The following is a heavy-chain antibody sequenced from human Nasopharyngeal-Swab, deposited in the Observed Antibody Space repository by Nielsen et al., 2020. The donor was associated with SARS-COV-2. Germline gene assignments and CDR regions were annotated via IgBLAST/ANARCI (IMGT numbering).Heavy chain of an antibody. Sequence: ASVKVSCKASGYTFTSYGISWVRQAPGQGLEWMGWISAYNGNTNYAQKFQGRVTITADESTSTAYMELSSLRSEDTAVYYCASPREIKDYYYGMDVWGQGTTVTVSS. V-gene: IGHV1-18*01. J-gene: IGHJ6*02. CDR2: ISAYNGNT. CDR3: ASPREIKDYYYGMDV. CDR1: GYTFTSYG.